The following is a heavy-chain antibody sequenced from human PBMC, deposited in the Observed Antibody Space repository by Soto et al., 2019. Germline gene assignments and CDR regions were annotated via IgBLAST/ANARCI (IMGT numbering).Heavy chain of an antibody. D-gene: IGHD1-26*01. V-gene: IGHV3-53*02. Sequence: EVQLVETGGGLIQPGGSLRLSCAASGFTVSSISMSWVRQAPGKGLEWVSLIYRAGRIYYADSVKGRFTVSRDNSKNTLYLHMNSLGAEDTAVYYCARDQGATESWGQGTLVTVSS. J-gene: IGHJ4*02. CDR2: IYRAGRI. CDR1: GFTVSSIS. CDR3: ARDQGATES.